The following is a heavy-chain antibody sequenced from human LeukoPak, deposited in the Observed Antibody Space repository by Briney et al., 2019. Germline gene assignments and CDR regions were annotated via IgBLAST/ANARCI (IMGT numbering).Heavy chain of an antibody. V-gene: IGHV1-69*04. J-gene: IGHJ5*02. Sequence: SVKVSCKSSGGTFSSYAISWVRQAPGQGHEWMGRIIPIFGIANYAQKFQGRVTITADKSTSTAYMELSSLRSEDTAVYYCARSSPRDIVVVPAAITWFDPWGQGTLVTVSS. CDR2: IIPIFGIA. CDR3: ARSSPRDIVVVPAAITWFDP. CDR1: GGTFSSYA. D-gene: IGHD2-2*01.